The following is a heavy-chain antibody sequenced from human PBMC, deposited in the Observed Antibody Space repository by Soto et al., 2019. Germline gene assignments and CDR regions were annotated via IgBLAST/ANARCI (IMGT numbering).Heavy chain of an antibody. Sequence: LETLPLTCAVSGGSFSISKWWSRVRQSPAKGLERNGDIYHSGSTSLNPSLKSRAAISVDKSKNQFSLKLSSVTAAYTAVYYCAREDGVCSDGSCSKYSYYYGMDAWGQGTTVT. D-gene: IGHD2-15*01. CDR3: AREDGVCSDGSCSKYSYYYGMDA. J-gene: IGHJ6*02. V-gene: IGHV4-4*02. CDR2: IYHSGST. CDR1: GGSFSISKW.